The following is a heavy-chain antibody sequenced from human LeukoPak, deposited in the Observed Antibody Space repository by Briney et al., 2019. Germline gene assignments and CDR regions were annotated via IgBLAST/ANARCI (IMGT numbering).Heavy chain of an antibody. J-gene: IGHJ4*02. Sequence: SETLSLTCAVYGGSFSGYYWSWIRQPPGKGLEWIGEINHSGSTNHNPSLKSRVTISVDTSKNQFSLKLSSVTAADTAVYYCARGRESRGGDFWGQGTLVTVSS. CDR1: GGSFSGYY. CDR2: INHSGST. CDR3: ARGRESRGGDF. V-gene: IGHV4-34*01. D-gene: IGHD3-10*01.